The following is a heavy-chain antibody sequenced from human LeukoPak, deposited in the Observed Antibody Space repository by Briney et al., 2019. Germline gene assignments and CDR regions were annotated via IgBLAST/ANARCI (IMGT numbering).Heavy chain of an antibody. D-gene: IGHD1-26*01. CDR1: GFTFSSYS. CDR3: ARSRGGGSDDYFDY. J-gene: IGHJ4*02. V-gene: IGHV3-23*01. CDR2: ISGSGGSI. Sequence: GGSLRLSCAASGFTFSSYSMNWVRQAPGKGLEWVSAISGSGGSIYYADSVKGRFTISRDNSKNTLYLQMNSLRAEDTAVYYCARSRGGGSDDYFDYWGQGTLVTVSS.